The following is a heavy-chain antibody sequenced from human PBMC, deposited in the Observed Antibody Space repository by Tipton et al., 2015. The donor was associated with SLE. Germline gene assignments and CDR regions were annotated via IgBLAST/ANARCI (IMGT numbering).Heavy chain of an antibody. D-gene: IGHD6-13*01. CDR2: INYSGTT. J-gene: IGHJ4*02. Sequence: TLSLTCSVSGDSISNNNYFWGWIRQPPGKGLEWIGNINYSGTTYYNPSLKSRVTISEGMSKNQFSLRLTSVTAADTAVYYCASGGLTGVPGIAATVSQNYYDSWGQGTLVTVSS. CDR1: GDSISNNNYF. CDR3: ASGGLTGVPGIAATVSQNYYDS. V-gene: IGHV4-39*01.